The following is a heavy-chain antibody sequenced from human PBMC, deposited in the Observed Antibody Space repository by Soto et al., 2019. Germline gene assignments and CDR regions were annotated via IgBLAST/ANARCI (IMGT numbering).Heavy chain of an antibody. CDR1: GDTITSFS. Sequence: NLPETLSLTCTVSGDTITSFSWNWIRQSAGKGLEWIGRISTTGNTHYNPSLESRVTMSLDTSKNQFSLKLTSVTAADTAVYYCEGESGENWSYEAYWGQGTLVTVSS. V-gene: IGHV4-4*07. CDR2: ISTTGNT. CDR3: EGESGENWSYEAY. J-gene: IGHJ4*02. D-gene: IGHD1-7*01.